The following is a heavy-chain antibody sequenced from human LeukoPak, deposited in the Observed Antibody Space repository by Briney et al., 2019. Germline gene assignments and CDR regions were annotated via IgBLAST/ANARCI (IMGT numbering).Heavy chain of an antibody. CDR3: AKDLIAADAFDI. Sequence: GGSLRLSCATSGFTFNDYAFHWVRQAPGKGLEWVAFIRYDGSNKYYADSVKGRFTISRDNSKNTLYLQMNSLRAEDTAVYYCAKDLIAADAFDIWGQGTMVTVSS. D-gene: IGHD6-25*01. CDR2: IRYDGSNK. J-gene: IGHJ3*02. CDR1: GFTFNDYA. V-gene: IGHV3-30*02.